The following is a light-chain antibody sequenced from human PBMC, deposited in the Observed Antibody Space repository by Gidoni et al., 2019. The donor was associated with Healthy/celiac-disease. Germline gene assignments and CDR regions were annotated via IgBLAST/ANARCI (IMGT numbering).Light chain of an antibody. Sequence: DIVFTQSPVTLSLSPGERATLSCRASQSVSSSYLAWYQQKPGQAHRLLIYGASSRATGIPDRFSGSGSGTDFTLTISRLEPEDFAVYYCQQYGSSPGMYTFGQGTKLEIK. CDR3: QQYGSSPGMYT. CDR2: GAS. CDR1: QSVSSSY. J-gene: IGKJ2*01. V-gene: IGKV3-20*01.